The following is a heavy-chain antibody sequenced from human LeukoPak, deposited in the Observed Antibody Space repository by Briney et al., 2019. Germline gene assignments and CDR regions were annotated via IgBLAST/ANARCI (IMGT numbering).Heavy chain of an antibody. D-gene: IGHD4-17*01. Sequence: SETLSLTCTVSGDSISSTNYYWGWIRQPPGKGLEWIGSIYYSGSTFNNPSLKSRATISVDTSKNQFSLKLSSVTAADTAVYYCARGATVTNAHYYYYMDVWGKGTTVTVSS. CDR1: GDSISSTNYY. J-gene: IGHJ6*03. CDR3: ARGATVTNAHYYYYMDV. V-gene: IGHV4-39*07. CDR2: IYYSGST.